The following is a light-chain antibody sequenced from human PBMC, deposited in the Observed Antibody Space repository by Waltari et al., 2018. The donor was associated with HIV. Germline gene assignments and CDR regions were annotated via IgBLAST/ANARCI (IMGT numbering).Light chain of an antibody. Sequence: QSALTQPPSVSGAPGQRVTISCTGSSSNFGEGYHVHWYQQLPGTAPKLLIHGNRNRPSGVPARFSDSKSGTSASLASTGLQAEDEADYYCQSYDSRLHVVFGGGTKLTVL. CDR2: GNR. J-gene: IGLJ2*01. CDR1: SSNFGEGYH. V-gene: IGLV1-40*01. CDR3: QSYDSRLHVV.